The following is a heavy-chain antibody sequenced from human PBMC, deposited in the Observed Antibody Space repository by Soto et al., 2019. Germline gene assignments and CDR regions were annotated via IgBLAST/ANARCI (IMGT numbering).Heavy chain of an antibody. CDR3: AKADGEQWLIPHLDN. CDR1: GFNFKKFA. V-gene: IGHV3-23*01. D-gene: IGHD6-19*01. CDR2: ISCCGGST. J-gene: IGHJ4*02. Sequence: PGGSLRLSCEASGFNFKKFAMGWVRQAPGEGLEWVAGISCCGGSTSYTDSVKGRFSLARDDSKSTLSLHLNSLRFEDTARYFCAKADGEQWLIPHLDNWGQGTLVTVSS.